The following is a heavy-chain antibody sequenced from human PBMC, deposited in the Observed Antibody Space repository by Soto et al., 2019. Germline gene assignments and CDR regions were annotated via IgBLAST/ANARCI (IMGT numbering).Heavy chain of an antibody. CDR2: IYPGDSDT. CDR1: GYSFTSYW. CDR3: ARPKDIVVVPAAADAFDI. V-gene: IGHV5-51*01. Sequence: PGESLKISCKGSGYSFTSYWIGWVRQMPGKGLEWMGIIYPGDSDTRYSPSFQGQVTISADKSISTAYLQWSSLKASDTAMYYCARPKDIVVVPAAADAFDIWGQGTMVTVSS. D-gene: IGHD2-2*01. J-gene: IGHJ3*02.